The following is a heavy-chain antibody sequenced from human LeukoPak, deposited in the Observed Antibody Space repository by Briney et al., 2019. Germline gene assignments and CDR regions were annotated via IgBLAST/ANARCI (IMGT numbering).Heavy chain of an antibody. CDR3: ARAVYYDSGGYYWGAFDI. V-gene: IGHV3-30-3*01. CDR1: GFSFSGYA. CDR2: ISYDGSNK. D-gene: IGHD3-22*01. J-gene: IGHJ3*02. Sequence: GGSLRLSCAASGFSFSGYAMHWVRQAPGKGLEWVALISYDGSNKYYADSVKGRFTIFRDNSKKTLYMQMNSLRAEDTALYYCARAVYYDSGGYYWGAFDIWGQGTMVTVSS.